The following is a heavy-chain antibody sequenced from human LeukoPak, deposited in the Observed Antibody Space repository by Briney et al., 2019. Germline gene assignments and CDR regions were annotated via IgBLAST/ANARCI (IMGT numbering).Heavy chain of an antibody. Sequence: ASVKVSCKASGYTFTSYDINWVRQATGQGLEWMGWMNPNSGNTGYAQKFQGRVTMTRNTSISAAYMELSSLRSEDTAVYYCARSYHDYIWGSYRLVNYYYYMDVWGKGTTVTVSS. V-gene: IGHV1-8*01. CDR2: MNPNSGNT. D-gene: IGHD3-16*02. J-gene: IGHJ6*03. CDR1: GYTFTSYD. CDR3: ARSYHDYIWGSYRLVNYYYYMDV.